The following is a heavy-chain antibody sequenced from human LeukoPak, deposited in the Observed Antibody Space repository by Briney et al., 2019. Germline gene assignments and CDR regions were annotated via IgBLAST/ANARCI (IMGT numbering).Heavy chain of an antibody. Sequence: GGSLRLSCAASGFTLSSYAMSWVRQAPGKGLEWVSAISGSGGSTYYADSVKGRFTISRDNSKNTLYLQMNSLRAEDTAVYYXXXXRYSSGWSYFDHWGQGTLVTVSS. D-gene: IGHD6-19*01. CDR1: GFTLSSYA. CDR3: XXXRYSSGWSYFDH. CDR2: ISGSGGST. J-gene: IGHJ4*02. V-gene: IGHV3-23*01.